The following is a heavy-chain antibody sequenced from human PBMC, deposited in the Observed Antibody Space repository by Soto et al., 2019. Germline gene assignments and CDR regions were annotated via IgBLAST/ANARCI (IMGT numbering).Heavy chain of an antibody. CDR3: ARSGASVAAAGTENWFFDL. J-gene: IGHJ2*01. V-gene: IGHV1-3*04. D-gene: IGHD6-13*01. CDR1: GYSFITYP. CDR2: INTDSGNR. Sequence: QVQLVQSGAEVKKPGASVKVSCEASGYSFITYPMHWVRQAPGQRPEWMGGINTDSGNRKYSQKFQGRVTITRDTSATTAFMELSSLRSEDTAVYYCARSGASVAAAGTENWFFDLWGRGTLVTVSS.